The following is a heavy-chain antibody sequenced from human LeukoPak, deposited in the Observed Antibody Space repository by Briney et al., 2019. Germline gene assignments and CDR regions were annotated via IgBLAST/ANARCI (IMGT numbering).Heavy chain of an antibody. V-gene: IGHV3-7*01. D-gene: IGHD6-25*01. Sequence: PGGSLRLSCAASGFTFSSHWMSWVRQAPGKGLEWVANIKKDGSEKYYVDSVKGRFTISRDNAKNSLYLQINSLRAEDTAVYYCARVSGVYYYNYGMDVWGQGTTVTVSS. CDR3: ARVSGVYYYNYGMDV. J-gene: IGHJ6*02. CDR1: GFTFSSHW. CDR2: IKKDGSEK.